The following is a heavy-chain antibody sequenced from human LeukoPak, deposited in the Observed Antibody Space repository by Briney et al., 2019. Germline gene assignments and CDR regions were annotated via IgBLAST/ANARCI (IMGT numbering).Heavy chain of an antibody. J-gene: IGHJ4*02. Sequence: PSETLSLTCTVSGVSISSSNSYWGWIRQPPGKGLEWIGEINHSGSTNYNPSLKSRVTISVDTSKNQFSLKLSSVTAADTAVYYCASQRRAYGGNYLFYWGQGTLVTVSS. CDR1: GVSISSSNSY. CDR2: INHSGST. V-gene: IGHV4-39*07. CDR3: ASQRRAYGGNYLFY. D-gene: IGHD4-23*01.